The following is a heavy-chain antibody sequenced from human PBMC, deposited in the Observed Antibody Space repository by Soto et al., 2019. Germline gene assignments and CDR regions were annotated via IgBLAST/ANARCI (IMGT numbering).Heavy chain of an antibody. CDR3: ARGDRISDNAY. CDR1: GFTFSSYS. Sequence: EVQLVESGGGLVQPGGSLRLSCAASGFTFSSYSMNWVRQAPGKGLEWVSYISSSSSTIYYADSVKGRFAISRDNAKNSLYLQMNSLRAEDTAVYYCARGDRISDNAYWGQGTLVNVSS. V-gene: IGHV3-48*01. D-gene: IGHD2-15*01. CDR2: ISSSSSTI. J-gene: IGHJ4*02.